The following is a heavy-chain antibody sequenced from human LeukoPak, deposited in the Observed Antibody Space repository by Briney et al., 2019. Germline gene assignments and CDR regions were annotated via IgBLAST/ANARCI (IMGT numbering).Heavy chain of an antibody. Sequence: GGSLSLSCAASGFTFSRYAMSWVRLAPGMGLELVSAICGSGGSTYYADSVKGRFTISRDNSKNTLYLQMNSLRAEDTAVYYCAKDGPSGGSSIYYFDYWGQGTLVTVSS. D-gene: IGHD2-15*01. CDR3: AKDGPSGGSSIYYFDY. J-gene: IGHJ4*02. CDR2: ICGSGGST. V-gene: IGHV3-23*01. CDR1: GFTFSRYA.